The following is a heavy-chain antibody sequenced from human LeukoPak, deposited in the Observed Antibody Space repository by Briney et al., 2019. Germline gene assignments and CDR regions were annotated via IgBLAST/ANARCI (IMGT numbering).Heavy chain of an antibody. CDR1: GYTFTSYD. CDR2: MNPNSGNT. Sequence: ASVKVSCKASGYTFTSYDINWVRQATGQGLEWMGWMNPNSGNTGYAQKFQGRVTMTRNTSISTAYMELSSLRSEDTAVYYCARGCGRLLDWYFDLWGRGTLVTVSS. D-gene: IGHD1-26*01. CDR3: ARGCGRLLDWYFDL. V-gene: IGHV1-8*01. J-gene: IGHJ2*01.